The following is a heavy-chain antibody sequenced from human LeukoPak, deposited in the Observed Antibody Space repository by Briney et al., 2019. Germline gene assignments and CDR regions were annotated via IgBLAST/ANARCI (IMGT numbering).Heavy chain of an antibody. CDR3: AKCGYKIGIAAADDY. CDR2: ISGSGGST. Sequence: SGGSLRLSCAASGFTFSSYSMNWVRQAPGKGLEWVSAISGSGGSTYYADSVKGQFTISRDNSKNTLYPQMNSLRAEDTAVYYCAKCGYKIGIAAADDYWGQGTLVTVSS. J-gene: IGHJ4*02. V-gene: IGHV3-23*01. CDR1: GFTFSSYS. D-gene: IGHD6-13*01.